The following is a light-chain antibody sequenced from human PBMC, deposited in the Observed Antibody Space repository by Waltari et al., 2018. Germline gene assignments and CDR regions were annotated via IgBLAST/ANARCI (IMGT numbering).Light chain of an antibody. J-gene: IGKJ1*01. CDR3: QQGNSYPRT. CDR2: YAN. V-gene: IGKV1-9*01. Sequence: DIQMSQSPSYLSASVGDRVTITCRASQGISSYLNCYQQKPGKAPKLLIYYANSLASGVPSRFSGSGSGTEFTLTISSLQPEDFATYYCQQGNSYPRTFGQGTKVEIK. CDR1: QGISSY.